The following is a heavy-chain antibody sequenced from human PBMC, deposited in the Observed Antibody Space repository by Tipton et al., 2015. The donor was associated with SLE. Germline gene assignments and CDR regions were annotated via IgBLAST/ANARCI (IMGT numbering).Heavy chain of an antibody. V-gene: IGHV4-59*01. Sequence: TLSLTCTVSGGSISSYYWSWIRQPPGKGLEWIGYIYYSGSTNYNPSLKSRVTISVDTSKNQFSLKLSSVTAADTAVYYCARGWSNSSYYCYYMDVWGTWTTVPVSS. CDR1: GGSISSYY. CDR3: ARGWSNSSYYCYYMDV. J-gene: IGHJ6*03. D-gene: IGHD1-26*01. CDR2: IYYSGST.